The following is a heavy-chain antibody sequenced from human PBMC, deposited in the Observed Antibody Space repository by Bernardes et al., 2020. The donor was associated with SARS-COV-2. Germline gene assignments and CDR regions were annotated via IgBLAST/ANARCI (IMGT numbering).Heavy chain of an antibody. J-gene: IGHJ6*02. CDR2: FDADAGET. CDR1: GHGYSLTNLA. D-gene: IGHD1-26*01. CDR3: ALEKAGGRPPGPFYGMGV. V-gene: IGHV1-24*01. Sequence: ASVKVSCKVSGHGYSLTNLAMHWVRQPPGKGLEWMGVFDADAGETLLSQRFEGRVTLTEDTSTETAYMELTSLTSEDTAMYFCALEKAGGRPPGPFYGMGVWGQGTTVTVSS.